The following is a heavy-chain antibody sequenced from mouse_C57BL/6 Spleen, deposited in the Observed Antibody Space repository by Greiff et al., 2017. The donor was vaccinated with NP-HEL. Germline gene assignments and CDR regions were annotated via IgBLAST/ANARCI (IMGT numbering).Heavy chain of an antibody. D-gene: IGHD1-1*01. V-gene: IGHV1-18*01. CDR2: INPNNGGT. CDR3: ARSFLYYYGSTYFDY. CDR1: GYTFTDYN. Sequence: VQLQQSGPELVKPGASVKIPCKASGYTFTDYNMDWVKQSHGKSLEWIGDINPNNGGTIYNQKFKGKATLTVDKSSSTAYMELRSLTSEDTAVYYCARSFLYYYGSTYFDYWGQGTTLTVSS. J-gene: IGHJ2*01.